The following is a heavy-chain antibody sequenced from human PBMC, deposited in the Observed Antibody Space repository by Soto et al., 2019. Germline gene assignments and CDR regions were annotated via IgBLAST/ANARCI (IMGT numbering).Heavy chain of an antibody. V-gene: IGHV4-39*01. CDR3: ARVYYYDSSGYWYYFDY. CDR2: IYYSGST. Sequence: SETLSLTCTVSGGSISSSSYYRGWIRQPPGKGLEWIGSIYYSGSTYYNPSLKSRVTISVDTSKNQFSLKLSSVTAADTAVYYCARVYYYDSSGYWYYFDYWGQGTLVTVSS. CDR1: GGSISSSSYY. D-gene: IGHD3-22*01. J-gene: IGHJ4*02.